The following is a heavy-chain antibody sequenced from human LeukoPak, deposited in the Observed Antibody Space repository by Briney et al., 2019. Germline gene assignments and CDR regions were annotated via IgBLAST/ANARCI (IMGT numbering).Heavy chain of an antibody. CDR3: AREVWGPEY. CDR2: IKQDGGDK. D-gene: IGHD1-14*01. CDR1: GFTFSSSW. Sequence: PGGSLRLSCAASGFTFSSSWMTWVRQAPGKGLEWVGNIKQDGGDKNYMDSVKGRFTISRDNTKNSVYLQMSSLRAEDTAVYYCAREVWGPEYWGQGTLVTVSS. J-gene: IGHJ4*02. V-gene: IGHV3-7*01.